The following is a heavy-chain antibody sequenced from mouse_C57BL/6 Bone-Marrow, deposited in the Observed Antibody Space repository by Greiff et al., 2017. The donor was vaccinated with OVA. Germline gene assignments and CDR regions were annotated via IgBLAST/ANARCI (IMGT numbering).Heavy chain of an antibody. CDR3: TRLYDYDSWFAY. CDR1: GFNIKDDY. Sequence: VQLQQSGAELVRPGASVKLSCTASGFNIKDDYMHWVKQRPEQGLEWIGWIDPENGDTEYASKFQGKATITADTSSNTAYLQLSSLTSEDTAVYYCTRLYDYDSWFAYWGQGTLVTVSA. J-gene: IGHJ3*01. D-gene: IGHD2-4*01. V-gene: IGHV14-4*01. CDR2: IDPENGDT.